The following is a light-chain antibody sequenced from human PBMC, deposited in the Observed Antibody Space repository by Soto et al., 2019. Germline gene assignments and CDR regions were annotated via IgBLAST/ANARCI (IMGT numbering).Light chain of an antibody. CDR3: SSYTSISTYV. Sequence: QSALTQPASVSGSPGQSITISCTGTSSDVGGYDYVSWYQQHPGRAPNLMIYEVSNRPSGVSNRFSGSKSANTASLTIAVLQAEDEADYYCSSYTSISTYVFGTGTKLTVL. CDR1: SSDVGGYDY. V-gene: IGLV2-14*01. CDR2: EVS. J-gene: IGLJ1*01.